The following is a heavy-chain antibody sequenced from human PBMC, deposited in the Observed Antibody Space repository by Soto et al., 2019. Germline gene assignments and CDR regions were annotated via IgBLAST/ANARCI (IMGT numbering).Heavy chain of an antibody. Sequence: SQTLSLTCAISGDSVSSNSAASNWIRQSPSRGLEGLGRTYYRSKWYNDYAVSVKSRITINPDTSKNQSSLQLNSVTPEDTAVYYCARDDTRQLGTNYYYYYGMDVWGQGTTVTVSS. CDR2: TYYRSKWYN. V-gene: IGHV6-1*01. J-gene: IGHJ6*02. CDR1: GDSVSSNSAA. CDR3: ARDDTRQLGTNYYYYYGMDV. D-gene: IGHD6-6*01.